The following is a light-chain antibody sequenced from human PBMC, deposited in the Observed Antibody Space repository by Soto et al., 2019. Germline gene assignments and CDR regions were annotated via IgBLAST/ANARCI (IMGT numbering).Light chain of an antibody. CDR3: SSYTITSTLV. J-gene: IGLJ3*02. Sequence: QSVLTQPASVSGSPGQSITISCTGTSSDVGGYNYVSWYQQHPGKAPKVMIYDVSNRPSGVSNRFSGSKSGNTASLTISGLQAEDEADYYSSSYTITSTLVLGGGTKVTVL. CDR1: SSDVGGYNY. V-gene: IGLV2-14*01. CDR2: DVS.